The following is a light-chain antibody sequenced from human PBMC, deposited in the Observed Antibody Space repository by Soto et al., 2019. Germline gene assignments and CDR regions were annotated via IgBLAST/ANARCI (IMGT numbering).Light chain of an antibody. CDR2: GAS. J-gene: IGKJ1*01. CDR1: QSVSTNY. Sequence: EIVLTQSPGTLSLSPGERATLSCRASQSVSTNYLAWYQRKPGQAPRPLIYGASSRATDIPNRFSGSGSGTDFTLTITRLKAEEVAVYYCQQYGSSPPTFGQGTKVEIK. V-gene: IGKV3-20*01. CDR3: QQYGSSPPT.